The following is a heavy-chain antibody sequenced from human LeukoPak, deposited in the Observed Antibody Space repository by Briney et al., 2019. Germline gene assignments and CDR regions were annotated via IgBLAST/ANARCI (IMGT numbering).Heavy chain of an antibody. CDR1: GFTFSSYA. J-gene: IGHJ5*02. D-gene: IGHD3-10*01. CDR2: ISSNGGST. Sequence: PGGSLRLSCSASGFTFSSYAMHWVRQAPGKGLEYVSAISSNGGSTYYADSVKGRFTISRDNSKNTLYLQMSSLRAEDTAVYYCVKSIGVGSGSFPFDPWGHGTLVTVSS. CDR3: VKSIGVGSGSFPFDP. V-gene: IGHV3-64D*06.